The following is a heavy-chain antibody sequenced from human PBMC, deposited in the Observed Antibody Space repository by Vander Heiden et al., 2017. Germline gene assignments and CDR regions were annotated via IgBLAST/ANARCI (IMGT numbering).Heavy chain of an antibody. J-gene: IGHJ5*02. V-gene: IGHV3-21*01. CDR3: ASLGRAGGPAAGTTWFDP. CDR1: GFTFRRYS. D-gene: IGHD6-13*01. CDR2: IRSSSSYI. Sequence: EVQLVESGGGLVKPGGSLRLSCPASGFTFRRYSLNWVRQAPGKGLEWVSSIRSSSSYIYYADSVKGRFTISRDNAKNSLYLQMNSLRAGDTAVYYWASLGRAGGPAAGTTWFDPWGQGTLVTVSS.